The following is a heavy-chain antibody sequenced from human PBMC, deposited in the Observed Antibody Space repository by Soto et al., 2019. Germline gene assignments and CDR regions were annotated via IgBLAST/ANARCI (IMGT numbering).Heavy chain of an antibody. V-gene: IGHV4-30-4*01. D-gene: IGHD2-2*01. CDR1: GGSISSGDYY. CDR2: IYYSGST. CDR3: ARGADIVVVPAPLDY. Sequence: SETLSLTCTVSGGSISSGDYYWSWIRQPPGKGLEWIGYIYYSGSTYYNPSLKSRVTISVDTSKNQFSLKLSSVTAADTAVYYCARGADIVVVPAPLDYWGQGTLVTVSS. J-gene: IGHJ4*02.